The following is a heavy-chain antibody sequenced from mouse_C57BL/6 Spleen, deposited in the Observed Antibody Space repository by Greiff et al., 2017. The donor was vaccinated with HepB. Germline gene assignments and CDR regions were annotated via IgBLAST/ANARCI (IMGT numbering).Heavy chain of an antibody. CDR3: ARDTTVERFAY. Sequence: LQESGAELVKPGASVKISCKASGYAFSSYWMNWVKQRPGKGLEWIGQINPGDGDTNYNGKFKGKATLTADKSSSTAYMQLSSLTPEDSAVYFCARDTTVERFAYWGQGTLVTVSA. V-gene: IGHV1-80*01. D-gene: IGHD1-1*01. J-gene: IGHJ3*01. CDR2: INPGDGDT. CDR1: GYAFSSYW.